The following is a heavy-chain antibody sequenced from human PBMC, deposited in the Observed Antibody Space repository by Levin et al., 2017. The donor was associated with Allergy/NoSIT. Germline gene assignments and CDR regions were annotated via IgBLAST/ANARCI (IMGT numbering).Heavy chain of an antibody. J-gene: IGHJ4*02. V-gene: IGHV3-23*01. D-gene: IGHD3-16*02. CDR1: GFTFSSYA. CDR2: ISGSGGST. CDR3: AKDLRLRLGELSFPAY. Sequence: PGESLKISCAASGFTFSSYAMSWVRQAPGKGLEWVSAISGSGGSTYYADSVKGRFTISRDNSKNTLYLQMNSLRAEDTAVYYCAKDLRLRLGELSFPAYWGQGTLVTVSS.